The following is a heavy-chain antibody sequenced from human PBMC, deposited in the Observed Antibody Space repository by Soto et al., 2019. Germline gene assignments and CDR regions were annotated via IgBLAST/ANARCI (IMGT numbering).Heavy chain of an antibody. D-gene: IGHD1-26*01. CDR1: GFTFSYYW. J-gene: IGHJ3*01. CDR3: ARGDRGAFDL. Sequence: EVQLVESGGGLVQPGESLRLSCAASGFTFSYYWMHWVRQAPGKGLVWVSRVHSDGSSTTYADSVKGRFSISRDNARNTVYLQMNSLRVEDMAGYYCARGDRGAFDLWGQGTVVTVSS. V-gene: IGHV3-74*01. CDR2: VHSDGSST.